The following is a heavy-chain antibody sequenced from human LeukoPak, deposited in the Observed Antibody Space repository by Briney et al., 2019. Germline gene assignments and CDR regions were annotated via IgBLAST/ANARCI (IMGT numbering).Heavy chain of an antibody. CDR3: ARESPREIPFDY. Sequence: ASVKVSCKAPGYTFTSYYMHWVRQAPGQGLEWMGIINPSGGSTSYAQKFQGRVTMTRDTSTSTVYMELSSLRSEDTAVYYCARESPREIPFDYWGQGTLVTVSS. CDR2: INPSGGST. CDR1: GYTFTSYY. J-gene: IGHJ4*02. V-gene: IGHV1-46*01.